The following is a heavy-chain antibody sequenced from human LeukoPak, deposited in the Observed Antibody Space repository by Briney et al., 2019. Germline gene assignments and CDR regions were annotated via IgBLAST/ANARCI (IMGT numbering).Heavy chain of an antibody. J-gene: IGHJ3*02. CDR3: ARTSIAARRANAFDI. CDR2: IYHSGST. V-gene: IGHV4-30-2*01. CDR1: GGSISSGGYS. Sequence: PSQTLSLTCTVSGGSISSGGYSWSWIRQPPGKGLEWIGYIYHSGSTYYNPSLKSRVTISVDRSKNQFSLKLSSVTAADTAVYYCARTSIAARRANAFDIWGQGTMVTVSS. D-gene: IGHD6-6*01.